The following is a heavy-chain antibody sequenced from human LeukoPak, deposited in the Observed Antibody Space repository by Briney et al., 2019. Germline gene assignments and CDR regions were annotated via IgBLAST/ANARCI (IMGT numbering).Heavy chain of an antibody. CDR2: MKGGGET. Sequence: GGSLRLSCVASGFSFTNYAMSWVRQAPARGPEWLSSMKGGGETFYADSVKGRCTLSRDISRNTVYLQLNNLRVEDTAIYYCAKDQSMGIPVAGGYFFDSWGQGTLVTVSS. CDR1: GFSFTNYA. J-gene: IGHJ4*02. CDR3: AKDQSMGIPVAGGYFFDS. D-gene: IGHD6-19*01. V-gene: IGHV3-23*01.